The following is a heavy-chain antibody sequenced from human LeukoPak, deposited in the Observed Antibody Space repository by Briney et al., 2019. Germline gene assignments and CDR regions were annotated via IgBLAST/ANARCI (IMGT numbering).Heavy chain of an antibody. V-gene: IGHV1-46*01. Sequence: ASVKVSCKASGGTFSSYAISWVRQAPGQGLEWMGIINPSGGSTSYAQKFQGRVTMTRDTSTNTVYMELSSLRSDDTAVYYCARDLLDYYDSSGYPEYAFDIWGQGTMVTVSS. D-gene: IGHD3-22*01. CDR2: INPSGGST. CDR3: ARDLLDYYDSSGYPEYAFDI. J-gene: IGHJ3*02. CDR1: GGTFSSYA.